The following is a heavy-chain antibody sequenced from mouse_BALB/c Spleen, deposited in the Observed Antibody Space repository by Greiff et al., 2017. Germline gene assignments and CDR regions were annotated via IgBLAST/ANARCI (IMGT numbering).Heavy chain of an antibody. V-gene: IGHV1-12*01. J-gene: IGHJ4*01. D-gene: IGHD2-4*01. Sequence: QVQLKQPGAELVKPGASVKMSCKASGYTFTSYNMHWVKQTPGQGLEWIGAIYPGNGDTSYNQKFKGKATLTADKSSSTAYMQLSSLTSEDSAVYYCARSDYVGAMDYWGQGTSVTVSS. CDR2: IYPGNGDT. CDR1: GYTFTSYN. CDR3: ARSDYVGAMDY.